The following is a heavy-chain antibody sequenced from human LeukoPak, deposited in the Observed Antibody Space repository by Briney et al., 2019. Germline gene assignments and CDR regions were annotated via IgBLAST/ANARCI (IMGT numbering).Heavy chain of an antibody. CDR1: GFTFSSYW. CDR2: INKDGSST. Sequence: GGSLRLSCAASGFTFSSYWMHWVRQAPGKGLVWVSRINKDGSSTTYADSVKGRFTISRDNAENTPYLQLSSLRGEDTAVYYCARPKDSGDSVVAFDSWGQGTLVTVSS. D-gene: IGHD4-17*01. V-gene: IGHV3-74*01. J-gene: IGHJ4*02. CDR3: ARPKDSGDSVVAFDS.